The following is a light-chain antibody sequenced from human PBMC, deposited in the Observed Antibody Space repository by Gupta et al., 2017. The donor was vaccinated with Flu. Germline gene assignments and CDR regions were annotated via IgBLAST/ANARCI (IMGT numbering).Light chain of an antibody. V-gene: IGLV2-14*01. CDR1: SSDIGADNY. CDR3: SSFITSSTTLGV. Sequence: TISCTGTSSDIGADNYVSWYQHHPGKAPKLILYEVGDRPSGMSNRFSGSKSGNTASLTISGLQAEDEADYYCSSFITSSTTLGVFGGGTKLTVL. J-gene: IGLJ3*02. CDR2: EVG.